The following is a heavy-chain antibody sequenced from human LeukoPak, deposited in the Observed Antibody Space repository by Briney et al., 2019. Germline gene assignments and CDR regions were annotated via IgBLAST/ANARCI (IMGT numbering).Heavy chain of an antibody. CDR2: TNQDGSEK. Sequence: PGGSLRLSCAASGFTFSAYSMNWVRQAPGKGLEWVANTNQDGSEKYYADSVKGRFTISRDNAKNSLYLQMNGLRAVDTAVYYCAKQLSSNANWGQGTLVTVSS. CDR3: AKQLSSNAN. D-gene: IGHD5-18*01. CDR1: GFTFSAYS. V-gene: IGHV3-7*01. J-gene: IGHJ4*02.